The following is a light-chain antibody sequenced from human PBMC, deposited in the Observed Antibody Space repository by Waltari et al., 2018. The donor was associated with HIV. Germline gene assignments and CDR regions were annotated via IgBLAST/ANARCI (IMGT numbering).Light chain of an antibody. CDR1: TLTRPS. J-gene: IGLJ3*02. CDR2: KDN. V-gene: IGLV3-25*03. Sequence: SFQLTQPPSVSVSPGQTARITCPGETLTRPSAFWYKQRPGQAPVLVIYKDNERPSGIPERFSGSTSGTTVALTISGVQPEDEADYYCQSSDSSGAYWVFGGGTKLTVL. CDR3: QSSDSSGAYWV.